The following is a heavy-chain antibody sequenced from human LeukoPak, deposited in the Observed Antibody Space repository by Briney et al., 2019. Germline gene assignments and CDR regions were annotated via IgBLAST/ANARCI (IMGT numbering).Heavy chain of an antibody. CDR3: ARGRQWLAINYYYYGMDV. CDR1: GGTFSSYA. D-gene: IGHD6-19*01. Sequence: ASVKVSCKASGGTFSSYAINWVRQATGQGLEWMGWMNPNSGNTGYAQKFQGRVTMTRNTSISTAYMELSSLRSEDTAVYYCARGRQWLAINYYYYGMDVWGQGTTVTVSS. V-gene: IGHV1-8*02. J-gene: IGHJ6*02. CDR2: MNPNSGNT.